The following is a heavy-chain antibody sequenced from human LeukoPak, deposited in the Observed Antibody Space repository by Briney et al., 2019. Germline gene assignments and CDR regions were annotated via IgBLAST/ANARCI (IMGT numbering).Heavy chain of an antibody. CDR2: ISSNGGST. Sequence: PGGSLRLSCAASGFTFSSYAMHWVRQAPGKGLEYVSAISSNGGSTYYANSVKGRFTISRDNSKNTLYLQMGSLRAEDMAVYYCARLANALDYWGQGTLVTVSS. V-gene: IGHV3-64*01. J-gene: IGHJ4*02. CDR1: GFTFSSYA. CDR3: ARLANALDY.